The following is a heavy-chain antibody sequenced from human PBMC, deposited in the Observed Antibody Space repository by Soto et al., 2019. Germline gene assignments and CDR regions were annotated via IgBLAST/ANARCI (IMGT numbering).Heavy chain of an antibody. D-gene: IGHD2-2*01. V-gene: IGHV1-3*01. CDR3: ARGGGYCSSTSCYETDFDY. Sequence: ASVTVSCKASGYTFTSYAMHWVRQAPGQRLEWMGWINAGNGNTKYSQKFQGRVTITRDTSASTAYMELSSLRSEDTAVYYCARGGGYCSSTSCYETDFDYWGQGTLVTVSS. J-gene: IGHJ4*02. CDR2: INAGNGNT. CDR1: GYTFTSYA.